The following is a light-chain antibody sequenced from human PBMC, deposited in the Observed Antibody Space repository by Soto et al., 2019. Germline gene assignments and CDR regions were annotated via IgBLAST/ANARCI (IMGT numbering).Light chain of an antibody. J-gene: IGLJ2*01. Sequence: QSALTQPASVSGSPGQSITISCTGTSGDIGTYNYVSWYQQFPGKAPKLLISEVTNRPSGVSARFSGSKSDNTASLTISGLQAEDEADYCCSSFTTTSTPVVFGGGTKLTVL. CDR3: SSFTTTSTPVV. V-gene: IGLV2-14*01. CDR2: EVT. CDR1: SGDIGTYNY.